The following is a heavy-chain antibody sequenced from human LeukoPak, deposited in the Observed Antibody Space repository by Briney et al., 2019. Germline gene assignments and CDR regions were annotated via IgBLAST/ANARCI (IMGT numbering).Heavy chain of an antibody. CDR1: GYTFTGYC. Sequence: SVKVSCKSSGYTFTGYCMHWVRQAPGQGLEWMGGIIPIFGTANYAQKVQGRVTITTDESTSTAYMELSSLRSEDTAVYYCAFSPHWDTAAFDIWGQGTMVTVSS. V-gene: IGHV1-69*05. D-gene: IGHD5-18*01. CDR3: AFSPHWDTAAFDI. J-gene: IGHJ3*02. CDR2: IIPIFGTA.